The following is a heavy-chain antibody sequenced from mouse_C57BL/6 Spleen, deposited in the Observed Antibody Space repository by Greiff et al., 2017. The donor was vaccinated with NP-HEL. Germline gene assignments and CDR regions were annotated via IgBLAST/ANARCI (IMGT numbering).Heavy chain of an antibody. CDR1: GYAFTNYL. CDR2: INPGSGGT. J-gene: IGHJ2*01. V-gene: IGHV1-54*01. D-gene: IGHD1-1*02. Sequence: QVHVKQSGAELVRPGTSVKVSCKASGYAFTNYLIEWVKQRPGQGLEWIGVINPGSGGTNYNEKFKGKATLTADKSSSTAYMQLSSLTSEDSAVYFCAREPHYYGGFDYWGQGTTLTVSS. CDR3: AREPHYYGGFDY.